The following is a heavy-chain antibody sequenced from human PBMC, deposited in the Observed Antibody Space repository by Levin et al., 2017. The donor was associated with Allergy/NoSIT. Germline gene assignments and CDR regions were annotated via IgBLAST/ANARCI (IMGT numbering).Heavy chain of an antibody. CDR2: ISDDGSSE. Sequence: LSLPCAASGFTFRNYAMHWVRQAPGKGLEWVGVISDDGSSEFYIDSVKGRFTISRDNSKNRLYLQMDSLRAEDTALYYCVREIAEEGTWGQGTLVIVSS. V-gene: IGHV3-30-3*01. CDR3: VREIAEEGT. CDR1: GFTFRNYA. D-gene: IGHD1-1*01. J-gene: IGHJ4*02.